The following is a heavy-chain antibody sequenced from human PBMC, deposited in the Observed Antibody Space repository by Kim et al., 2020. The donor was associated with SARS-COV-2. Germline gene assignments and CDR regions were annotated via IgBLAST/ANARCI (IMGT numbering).Heavy chain of an antibody. V-gene: IGHV3-15*01. J-gene: IGHJ4*02. Sequence: GGSLRLSCETSGFPLSNAWMTWVRQAPGKGLEWVGRIKSKGDGGTIDYAAPVKGRFTISRDESKRTMYLQMNSLKTEDTAMYYCSTDGGIAAATEFEYWGQGTLLSVSS. CDR2: IKSKGDGGTI. D-gene: IGHD6-25*01. CDR1: GFPLSNAW. CDR3: STDGGIAAATEFEY.